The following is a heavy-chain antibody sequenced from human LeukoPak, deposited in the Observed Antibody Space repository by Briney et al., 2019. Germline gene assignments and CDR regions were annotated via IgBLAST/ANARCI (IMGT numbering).Heavy chain of an antibody. V-gene: IGHV3-23*01. CDR1: GFTFSSYA. CDR2: ISGSGGST. Sequence: PGGSLRLSCAASGFTFSSYAMSWVRQAPGKGLEWVSAISGSGGSTYYADSVKGRFTISRDNSKNTLYLQMNSLKAEDTALYYCARDREEYSSNWHIFYWGQGTLVTVSS. J-gene: IGHJ4*02. D-gene: IGHD6-13*01. CDR3: ARDREEYSSNWHIFY.